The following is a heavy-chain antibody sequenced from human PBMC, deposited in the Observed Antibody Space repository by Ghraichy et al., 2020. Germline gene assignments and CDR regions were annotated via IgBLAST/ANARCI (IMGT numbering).Heavy chain of an antibody. CDR2: ISSVSTYI. D-gene: IGHD3-22*01. J-gene: IGHJ4*02. Sequence: GESLNISCAASGFTFGSYSMTWVRQAPGKGLEWVSSISSVSTYIHYAESVKGRFTISRDNAKSSLFLQMDGLRAEDTAVYYCARSREVYDSSGYFYAYWGQGTLVTVSS. V-gene: IGHV3-21*01. CDR3: ARSREVYDSSGYFYAY. CDR1: GFTFGSYS.